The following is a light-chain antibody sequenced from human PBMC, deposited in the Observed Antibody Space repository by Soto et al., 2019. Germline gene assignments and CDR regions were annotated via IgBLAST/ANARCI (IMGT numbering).Light chain of an antibody. CDR2: GAS. Sequence: EVVMTQSPATLSVSPGERATLSCRASQRISSNLAWYQQRPGQAPRLLIYGASTRAPGIPARFSGSGSETEFTLTISGLQPEDFATYYCQQYNSYAFSFGPGTKVDIK. CDR1: QRISSN. CDR3: QQYNSYAFS. J-gene: IGKJ3*01. V-gene: IGKV3-15*01.